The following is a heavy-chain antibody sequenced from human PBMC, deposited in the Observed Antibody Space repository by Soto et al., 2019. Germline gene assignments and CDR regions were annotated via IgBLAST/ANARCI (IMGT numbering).Heavy chain of an antibody. CDR1: GGSISSNY. V-gene: IGHV4-59*01. J-gene: IGHJ3*02. CDR3: ARDQLNYDILTGYQIDAFDI. CDR2: ISDSGGT. D-gene: IGHD3-9*01. Sequence: QVQLQESGPGLVKPSETLSLTCNVSGGSISSNYWSWIRQPPGKGLEWIGYISDSGGTNYNPSLKNRVTMSVDTSKNQFSLKLDSVTAADTAVYFCARDQLNYDILTGYQIDAFDIWGQGTMVTVSS.